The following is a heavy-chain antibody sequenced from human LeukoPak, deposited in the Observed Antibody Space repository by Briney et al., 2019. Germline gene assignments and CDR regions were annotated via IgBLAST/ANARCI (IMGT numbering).Heavy chain of an antibody. CDR2: IIPIFGTA. D-gene: IGHD6-13*01. V-gene: IGHV1-69*05. CDR3: AGSLDAAAGTSDY. CDR1: GGTFSSYA. J-gene: IGHJ4*02. Sequence: ASVKVSCKASGGTFSSYAINWVRHAPGQGLEWMGGIIPIFGTANYAQKFQGRVTITTDESTSTAYMELSSLRSEDTAVYYCAGSLDAAAGTSDYWGQGTLVTVSS.